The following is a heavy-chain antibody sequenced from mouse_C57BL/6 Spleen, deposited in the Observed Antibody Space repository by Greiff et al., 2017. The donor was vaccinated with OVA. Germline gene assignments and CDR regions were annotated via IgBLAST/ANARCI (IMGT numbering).Heavy chain of an antibody. CDR1: GYTFTDYY. Sequence: QVQLQQSGAELVRPGASVKLSCKASGYTFTDYYINWVKQRPGQGLEWIARIYPGSGNTYYNEKFKGKATLSAEKSSSTAYMQLSSLTSEDSAVYFCARSIVYFDVWGTGTTVTVSS. D-gene: IGHD2-12*01. J-gene: IGHJ1*03. V-gene: IGHV1-76*01. CDR2: IYPGSGNT. CDR3: ARSIVYFDV.